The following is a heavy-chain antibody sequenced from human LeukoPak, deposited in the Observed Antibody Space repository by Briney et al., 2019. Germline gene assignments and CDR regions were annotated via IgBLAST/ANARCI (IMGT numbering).Heavy chain of an antibody. D-gene: IGHD5-18*01. Sequence: ASVKVSCKASGYTFTGYYMHWVRQAPGQGLEWMGWINPNSGGTNYAQKFQGRVTMTRDTSISTAYMELSRLRSDDTAVYYCARDMGYSYDAFDFWGQGTMVTVSS. CDR2: INPNSGGT. CDR3: ARDMGYSYDAFDF. CDR1: GYTFTGYY. V-gene: IGHV1-2*02. J-gene: IGHJ3*01.